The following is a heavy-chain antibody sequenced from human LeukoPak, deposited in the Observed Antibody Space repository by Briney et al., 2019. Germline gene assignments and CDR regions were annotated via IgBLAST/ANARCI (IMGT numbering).Heavy chain of an antibody. CDR3: ARGLSHSKDI. V-gene: IGHV4-4*07. D-gene: IGHD2/OR15-2a*01. J-gene: IGHJ3*02. CDR1: GGSMSSYY. Sequence: PSETLSLTCTVSGGSMSSYYWSWIRQPAGKGLEWIGRIYTSGNTNYNPSLKSRVTMSVDTSKNQFSLKLTSETAADTAVYYCARGLSHSKDIWGQGTMVTVSS. CDR2: IYTSGNT.